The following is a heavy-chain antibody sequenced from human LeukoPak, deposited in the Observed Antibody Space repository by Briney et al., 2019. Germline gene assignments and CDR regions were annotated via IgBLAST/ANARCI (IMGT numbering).Heavy chain of an antibody. Sequence: GESLKISCKGSGYSFTSYWIGWVRQMPGKGLEWMGIIYPGDSDTRYSPSFQGQVTISADKSISTAYLQWSSLKASDTAMYYCARLGAARVYYYYGMDVWGQGTTVTVSS. CDR1: GYSFTSYW. V-gene: IGHV5-51*01. J-gene: IGHJ6*02. CDR3: ARLGAARVYYYYGMDV. D-gene: IGHD6-6*01. CDR2: IYPGDSDT.